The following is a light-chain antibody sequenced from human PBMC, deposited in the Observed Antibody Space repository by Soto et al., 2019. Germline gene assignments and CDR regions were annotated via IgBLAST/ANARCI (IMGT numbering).Light chain of an antibody. CDR2: GAS. J-gene: IGKJ5*01. CDR3: QQYGSSIT. V-gene: IGKV3D-15*01. CDR1: QSVSSN. Sequence: EIVMTQSPATLSVSPGERATLSCRASQSVSSNLAWYQQRPGQAPRLLIYGASTRATGVPARFSGSGSGTDFTLTINRLEPEDFAVYYCQQYGSSITFGQGTRLET.